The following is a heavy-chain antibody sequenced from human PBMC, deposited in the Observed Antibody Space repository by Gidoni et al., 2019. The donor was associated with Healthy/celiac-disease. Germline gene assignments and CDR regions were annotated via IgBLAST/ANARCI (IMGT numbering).Heavy chain of an antibody. D-gene: IGHD4-4*01. CDR2: IYYSGST. J-gene: IGHJ4*02. V-gene: IGHV4-39*01. Sequence: QLQLQESGPGLVKPSETLSLTCTVSGGSISSSSYYWGWIRQPPGKVLEWIGSIYYSGSTYYNPSLKSRVTISVDTSKNQFSLKLSSVTAADTAVYYCAGGTVTDFDYWGQGTLVTVSS. CDR3: AGGTVTDFDY. CDR1: GGSISSSSYY.